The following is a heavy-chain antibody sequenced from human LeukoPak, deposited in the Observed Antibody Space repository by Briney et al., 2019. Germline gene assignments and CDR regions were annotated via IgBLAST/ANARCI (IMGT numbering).Heavy chain of an antibody. CDR3: AREDSFAYSWKYYFDY. V-gene: IGHV1-2*02. Sequence: GASVKVSCKASGYTFTGYYMHWVRQAPGQGLEWMGWINPNSGGTNFAQTSQGRVTMTRDTSISTAYMELSRLRFEDTAVYYCAREDSFAYSWKYYFDYWGQGTLVTVSS. CDR1: GYTFTGYY. D-gene: IGHD1-1*01. J-gene: IGHJ4*02. CDR2: INPNSGGT.